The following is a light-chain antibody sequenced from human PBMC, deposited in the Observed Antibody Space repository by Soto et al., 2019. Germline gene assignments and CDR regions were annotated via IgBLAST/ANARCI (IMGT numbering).Light chain of an antibody. CDR2: LAS. J-gene: IGKJ2*01. CDR1: QSLLYSNGNNY. Sequence: DIVMTQSTLSLAVTPGEPASISCRSSQSLLYSNGNNYVDWYLQKPGQSPQLLIYLASSRASGVPDWFSGSGSGTDFTLKISRVEAEDVGVYYCMQPLQTPFTFDQGTKLEIK. CDR3: MQPLQTPFT. V-gene: IGKV2-28*01.